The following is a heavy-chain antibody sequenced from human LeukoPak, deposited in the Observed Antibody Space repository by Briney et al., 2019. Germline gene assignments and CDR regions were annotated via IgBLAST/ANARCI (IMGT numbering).Heavy chain of an antibody. CDR1: GGSISSSSYY. V-gene: IGHV4-39*01. CDR3: GRRTVSHWYFDL. D-gene: IGHD4-17*01. Sequence: SETLSLTCTVSGGSISSSSYYWGWIRQPPGKGLEWIGSIYYRGSTYYNPSLKSRVTISVDTSKNQFSLKLSSVTAADTAVYYCGRRTVSHWYFDLWGRGTLVTVSS. CDR2: IYYRGST. J-gene: IGHJ2*01.